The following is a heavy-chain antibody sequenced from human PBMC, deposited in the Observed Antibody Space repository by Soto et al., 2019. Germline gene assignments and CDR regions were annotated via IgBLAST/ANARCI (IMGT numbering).Heavy chain of an antibody. CDR1: GVRVEDSA. Sequence: ESGGGVVRPGGSLRLSCAASGVRVEDSAMSWARQAPGKGLEWVSGINANGMTTGYAESVQGRFTISRDTTKNTLYLQMNSLRAEDTALYYCARARIDPGRRYYYGMDVWGQGTTVTVSS. V-gene: IGHV3-20*04. J-gene: IGHJ6*02. D-gene: IGHD3-9*01. CDR2: INANGMTT. CDR3: ARARIDPGRRYYYGMDV.